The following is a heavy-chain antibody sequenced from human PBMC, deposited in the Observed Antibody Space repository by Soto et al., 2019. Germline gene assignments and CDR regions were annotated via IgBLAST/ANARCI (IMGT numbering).Heavy chain of an antibody. CDR3: AKDREQQLDTKGHYYYYGMDV. J-gene: IGHJ6*02. D-gene: IGHD6-13*01. CDR1: GFTFSSYG. Sequence: QVQLVESGGGVVQPGRSLRLSCAASGFTFSSYGMHWVRQAPGKGLEWVAVISYDGSNKYYADSVKGRFTISRDNSKNTLYMQMNSLRGEDTAVYYCAKDREQQLDTKGHYYYYGMDVWGQGTTVTVSS. CDR2: ISYDGSNK. V-gene: IGHV3-30*18.